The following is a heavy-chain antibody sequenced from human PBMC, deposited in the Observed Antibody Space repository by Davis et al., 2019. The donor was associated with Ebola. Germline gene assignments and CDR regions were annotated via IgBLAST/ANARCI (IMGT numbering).Heavy chain of an antibody. D-gene: IGHD6-19*01. V-gene: IGHV3-21*04. CDR1: GFTFSSYS. J-gene: IGHJ4*02. Sequence: PGGSLRLSCAASGFTFSSYSMTWVRQAPGKGLEWVSSISSSSSYISYADSVKGRFTISRDNSKNTLYLQMNSLRAEDTAVYYCAKDTVGRGWYWGQGTLVTVSS. CDR2: ISSSSSYI. CDR3: AKDTVGRGWY.